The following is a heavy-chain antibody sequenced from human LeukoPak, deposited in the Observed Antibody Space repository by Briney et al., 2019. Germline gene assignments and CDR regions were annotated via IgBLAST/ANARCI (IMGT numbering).Heavy chain of an antibody. V-gene: IGHV1-24*01. D-gene: IGHD1-1*01. J-gene: IGHJ3*02. CDR2: FDPEDGET. CDR3: ARVASTTRRHDAFDI. CDR1: GYTLTELS. Sequence: GASVKVSCKVSGYTLTELSMHWVRQAPGKGLEWMGGFDPEDGETIYAQKFQGRVTMTRDTSISTAYMELSSLTSDDTAVYYCARVASTTRRHDAFDIWGQGTLVTVSS.